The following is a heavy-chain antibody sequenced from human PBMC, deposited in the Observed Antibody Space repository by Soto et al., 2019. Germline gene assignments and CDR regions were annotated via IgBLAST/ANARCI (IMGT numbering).Heavy chain of an antibody. CDR2: IDGSGGIT. D-gene: IGHD3-10*01. Sequence: QLLQSGGGLVQPGGSLTLSCAASGFTFGTTDMSWVRQAPGEGLEWVSTIDGSGGITYYADSVKGRFTISRDNSRNTVYLQMNSLRGDDTALYYCVKNSGWFNPWGQGALVTVSS. CDR3: VKNSGWFNP. CDR1: GFTFGTTD. V-gene: IGHV3-23*01. J-gene: IGHJ5*02.